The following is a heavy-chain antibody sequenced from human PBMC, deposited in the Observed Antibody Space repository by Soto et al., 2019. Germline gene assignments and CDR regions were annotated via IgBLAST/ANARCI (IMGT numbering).Heavy chain of an antibody. D-gene: IGHD4-17*01. Sequence: QVQLVQSGGEVKKPGASVKVSCKASGYIFNSFGISWVRQAPGQGLEWMGWISADTGNTKYAQNFQGRVTMTTDTSTSTAYMELRSLRSDDTAVYYCARRWTTGEIDYWGQGTLVTVSS. CDR1: GYIFNSFG. CDR3: ARRWTTGEIDY. CDR2: ISADTGNT. V-gene: IGHV1-18*01. J-gene: IGHJ4*02.